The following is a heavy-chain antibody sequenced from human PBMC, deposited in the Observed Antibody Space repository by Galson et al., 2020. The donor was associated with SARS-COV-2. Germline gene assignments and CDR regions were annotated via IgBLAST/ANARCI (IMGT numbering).Heavy chain of an antibody. D-gene: IGHD2-2*02. Sequence: GESLKISCKASGYTFTSYYMHWVRQAPGQGLEWMGIINPSGGSTSYAQKFQGRVTMTRDTSTSTVYMELSSLRSEDTAVYYCATERDPNCSSTSCYILDYWGQGTLVTVSS. V-gene: IGHV1-46*03. CDR1: GYTFTSYY. CDR2: INPSGGST. J-gene: IGHJ4*02. CDR3: ATERDPNCSSTSCYILDY.